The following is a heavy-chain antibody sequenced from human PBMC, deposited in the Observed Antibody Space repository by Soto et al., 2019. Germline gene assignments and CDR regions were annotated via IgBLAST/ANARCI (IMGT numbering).Heavy chain of an antibody. J-gene: IGHJ4*02. D-gene: IGHD6-6*01. CDR1: GFTFSSYS. CDR2: ISSSSSYI. V-gene: IGHV3-21*01. Sequence: GGSLRLSCAASGFTFSSYSMNWVRQAPGKGLEWVSSISSSSSYIYYADSVKGRFTISRDNAKNSLYLQMNSLRAEDTALYYCARDKYTGASSHWGQGTLVTVSS. CDR3: ARDKYTGASSH.